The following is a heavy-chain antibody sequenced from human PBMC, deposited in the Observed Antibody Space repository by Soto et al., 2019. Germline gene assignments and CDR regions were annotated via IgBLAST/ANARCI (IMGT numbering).Heavy chain of an antibody. CDR1: GGTFSSYT. V-gene: IGHV1-69*08. D-gene: IGHD2-2*01. CDR3: ARDKKGCSSTSCYEGDY. Sequence: QVQLVQSGAEVKKPGSSVKVSCKASGGTFSSYTISWVRQAPGQGLEWMGRIIPILGIANYAQKFQGRVTITADKSTSTAYMELSSLRSEDTAVYYCARDKKGCSSTSCYEGDYWGQGTLVTVS. CDR2: IIPILGIA. J-gene: IGHJ4*02.